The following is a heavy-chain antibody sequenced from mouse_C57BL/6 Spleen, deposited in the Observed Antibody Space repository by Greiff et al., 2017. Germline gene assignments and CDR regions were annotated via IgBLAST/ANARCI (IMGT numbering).Heavy chain of an antibody. CDR3: ARGYDGYSFDY. Sequence: EVQLQQSGPELVKPGASVKIPCKASGYTFTDYNMDWVKQSHGKSLEWIGDINPNNGGTIYNQKFKGKATLTVDKSSSTAYMELRSLTSEDTAVYYCARGYDGYSFDYGGQGTTLTVSS. CDR2: INPNNGGT. CDR1: GYTFTDYN. V-gene: IGHV1-18*01. J-gene: IGHJ2*01. D-gene: IGHD2-3*01.